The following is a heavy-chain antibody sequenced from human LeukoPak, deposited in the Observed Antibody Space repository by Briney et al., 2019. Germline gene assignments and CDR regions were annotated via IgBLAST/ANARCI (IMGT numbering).Heavy chain of an antibody. D-gene: IGHD2-2*02. CDR1: RFTFSTCW. Sequence: PGGSLRLSCAASRFTFSTCWMSWVRQAPGKGLEWVANIKQDGSEKYYVNSVKGRFTISRDNAKNSLYLQMNSLRAEDTAVYYCASQYCSSRTCYTDAFDIWGQGTMVTVSS. CDR3: ASQYCSSRTCYTDAFDI. V-gene: IGHV3-7*01. J-gene: IGHJ3*02. CDR2: IKQDGSEK.